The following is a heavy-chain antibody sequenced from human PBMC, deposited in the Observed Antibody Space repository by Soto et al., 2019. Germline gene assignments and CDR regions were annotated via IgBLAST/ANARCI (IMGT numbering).Heavy chain of an antibody. CDR2: IIPMFDTP. CDR3: ARDLAVALIDY. J-gene: IGHJ4*02. CDR1: GGTFSSDS. D-gene: IGHD6-19*01. V-gene: IGHV1-69*13. Sequence: SVKVSCKASGGTFSSDSFSWVRQAPGQGLEWMGGIIPMFDTPIYAQKFQDRVTITADESTSTAYMQLSSLRSGDTAVYYCARDLAVALIDYWGQGTLVTVSS.